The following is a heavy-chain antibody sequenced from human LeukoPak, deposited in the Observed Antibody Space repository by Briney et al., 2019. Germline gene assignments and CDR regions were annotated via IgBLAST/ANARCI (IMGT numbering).Heavy chain of an antibody. CDR1: GVSISSGDYY. J-gene: IGHJ4*02. Sequence: SQTLSLTCTVSGVSISSGDYYWSWIRQPPGKGLEWIGYIYYSGSTYYNPSLRSRVTISVDTSKNQFSLKLSSVTAAGTAVYYCAREGASSGWDFVDYWGQGTLVTVSS. CDR2: IYYSGST. CDR3: AREGASSGWDFVDY. D-gene: IGHD6-19*01. V-gene: IGHV4-30-4*01.